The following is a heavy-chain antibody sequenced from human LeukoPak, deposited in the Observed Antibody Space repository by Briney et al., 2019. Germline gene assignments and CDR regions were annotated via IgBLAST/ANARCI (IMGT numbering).Heavy chain of an antibody. J-gene: IGHJ3*02. CDR3: ARTVAGKGNAFDI. D-gene: IGHD6-19*01. V-gene: IGHV3-74*01. CDR2: INSDGSST. Sequence: GGTLRLSCAASGFSFGSYWMHWVRQAPGKGLVWVSRINSDGSSTNYADSVGGRFTISRDNAKNTLYLQMNSLRAEDTAVYYCARTVAGKGNAFDIWGQGTMVTVS. CDR1: GFSFGSYW.